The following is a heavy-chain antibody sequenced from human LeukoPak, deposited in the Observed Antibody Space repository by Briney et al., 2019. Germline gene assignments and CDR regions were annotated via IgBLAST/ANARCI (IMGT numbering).Heavy chain of an antibody. D-gene: IGHD6-19*01. CDR3: ARDLLAGAGRESNY. V-gene: IGHV1-2*06. Sequence: ASVKVSCTASGYTFTGYYMHWVRQAPGQGLEWMGRINPNSGGTNYAQKFQGRVTMTRDTSISTAYMELSRLRSDDTAVYYCARDLLAGAGRESNYWGQGTLVTVSS. J-gene: IGHJ4*02. CDR2: INPNSGGT. CDR1: GYTFTGYY.